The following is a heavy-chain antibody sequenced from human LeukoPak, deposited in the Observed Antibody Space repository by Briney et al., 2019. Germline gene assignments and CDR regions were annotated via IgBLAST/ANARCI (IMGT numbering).Heavy chain of an antibody. Sequence: ASVKVSCKASGYTFTGYYMHWVRQAPGQGLEWMGWINPNSGGTNYAQKFQGWVTMTRDTSISTAYMELSRLRSDDTAVYYCTRDDGDYYFDYWGQGTLVTVSS. CDR1: GYTFTGYY. D-gene: IGHD3-10*01. J-gene: IGHJ4*02. CDR3: TRDDGDYYFDY. V-gene: IGHV1-2*04. CDR2: INPNSGGT.